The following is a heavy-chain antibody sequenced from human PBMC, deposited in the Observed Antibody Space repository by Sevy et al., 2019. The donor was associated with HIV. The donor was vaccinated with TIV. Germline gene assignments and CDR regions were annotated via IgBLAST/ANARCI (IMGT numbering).Heavy chain of an antibody. Sequence: SGPTLVKPTQTLTLTCTFSGFSLSTSGVGVGWIRQPPGKALEWLTLIYWDDVKRYSPSLKSGLTITKDTSKSQVVLTMTNMDPVDTATYFCVRFNYGDYTAYFDFWGQGTLVTVSS. CDR2: IYWDDVK. CDR3: VRFNYGDYTAYFDF. J-gene: IGHJ4*02. CDR1: GFSLSTSGVG. V-gene: IGHV2-5*02. D-gene: IGHD4-17*01.